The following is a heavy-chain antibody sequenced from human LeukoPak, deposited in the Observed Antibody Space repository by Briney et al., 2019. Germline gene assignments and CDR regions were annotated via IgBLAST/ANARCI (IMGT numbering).Heavy chain of an antibody. CDR2: IKQDGSEK. D-gene: IGHD2-8*01. CDR3: ARDNGGFMDV. V-gene: IGHV3-7*01. CDR1: GFTFSRYA. Sequence: GGSLRLSCAASGFTFSRYAMTWVRQAPGKGLEWVANIKQDGSEKYYVDSVKGRFTISRDNAKNSLYLQMNSLRAEDTAVYYCARDNGGFMDVWGKGTTVTVSS. J-gene: IGHJ6*03.